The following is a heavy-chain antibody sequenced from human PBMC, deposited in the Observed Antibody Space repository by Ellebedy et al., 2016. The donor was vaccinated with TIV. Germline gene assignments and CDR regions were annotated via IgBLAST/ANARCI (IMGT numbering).Heavy chain of an antibody. Sequence: AASVKVSCKASGYTFTSYGISWVRQAPGQGLEWMGWISAYNGNTNYAQKLQARVTMTTDTSTSTAYMELRSLRSDDTAVYYCARVMVGYSGYGANIYYFDYWGQGTLVTVSS. CDR2: ISAYNGNT. CDR1: GYTFTSYG. J-gene: IGHJ4*02. D-gene: IGHD5-12*01. CDR3: ARVMVGYSGYGANIYYFDY. V-gene: IGHV1-18*01.